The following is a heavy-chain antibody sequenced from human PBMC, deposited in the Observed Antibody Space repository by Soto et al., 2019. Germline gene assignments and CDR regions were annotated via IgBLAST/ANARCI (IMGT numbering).Heavy chain of an antibody. V-gene: IGHV4-59*01. J-gene: IGHJ4*02. CDR3: ARAPMVLTRSYFDS. D-gene: IGHD3-22*01. CDR2: ISSSGNT. Sequence: LSLTFTVSAGSISNFYWSWIRQPPGKGLEWIGYISSSGNTNYNPPLKSRVSISVDTSKNQFSLNLTCVAAADTAVYYCARAPMVLTRSYFDSWGQGSPVTVSS. CDR1: AGSISNFY.